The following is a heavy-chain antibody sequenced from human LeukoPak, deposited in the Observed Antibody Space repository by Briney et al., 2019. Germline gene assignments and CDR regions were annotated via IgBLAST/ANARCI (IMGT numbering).Heavy chain of an antibody. CDR3: ARGSSAADLDY. V-gene: IGHV4-34*01. CDR2: INHSGST. Sequence: SETLSLTCTVSGGSISSYYWSWIRQPPGKGLEWIGEINHSGSTNYNPSLKSRVTISVDTSKNQFSLKLSSVTAADTAVYYCARGSSAADLDYWGQGTLVTVSS. J-gene: IGHJ4*02. D-gene: IGHD2-2*01. CDR1: GGSISSYY.